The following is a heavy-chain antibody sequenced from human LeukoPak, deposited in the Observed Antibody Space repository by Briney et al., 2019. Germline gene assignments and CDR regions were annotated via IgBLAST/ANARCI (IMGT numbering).Heavy chain of an antibody. CDR3: ARGDGDGPARRAFDI. CDR1: GYTFTRNY. D-gene: IGHD7-27*01. CDR2: INPTSGDT. J-gene: IGHJ3*02. V-gene: IGHV1-2*02. Sequence: ASVKVSSKASGYTFTRNYMHWVRQAPGQGREWMGWINPTSGDTNYVQKFQGRVIMTRDTSISTAYMELSRVRSDDTAVYYCARGDGDGPARRAFDIWGQGTMVTVAS.